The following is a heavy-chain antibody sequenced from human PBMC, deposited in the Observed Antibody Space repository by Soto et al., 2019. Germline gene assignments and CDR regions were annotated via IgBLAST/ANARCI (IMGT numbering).Heavy chain of an antibody. J-gene: IGHJ6*02. CDR3: AKDRRADWESYYYYAMDV. Sequence: QVQLLQSGAEVKKPGSSVKVSCKASGGTFSSFTISWVRQAPGQGLEWMGGIIPIDGTANYAQKFQGRVTITADVSTRTAYMELSSLRSEDTAVYYCAKDRRADWESYYYYAMDVWGQGTTVTVSS. CDR1: GGTFSSFT. V-gene: IGHV1-69*01. D-gene: IGHD1-26*01. CDR2: IIPIDGTA.